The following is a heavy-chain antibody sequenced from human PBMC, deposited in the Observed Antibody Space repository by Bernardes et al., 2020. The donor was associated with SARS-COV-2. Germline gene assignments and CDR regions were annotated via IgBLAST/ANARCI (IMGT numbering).Heavy chain of an antibody. D-gene: IGHD5-12*01. Sequence: GGSLRLSCVASGFTFSRYWLHWVRQAPGKGLVWVSRINPDASSTSYADSVKGRLTISRDNAKNTLYLQLNTLRAEDTAVYYCARGGGGRGYDFRADRYDFDDWGRGTLVTVAS. CDR3: ARGGGGRGYDFRADRYDFDD. CDR2: INPDASST. CDR1: GFTFSRYW. J-gene: IGHJ4*02. V-gene: IGHV3-74*01.